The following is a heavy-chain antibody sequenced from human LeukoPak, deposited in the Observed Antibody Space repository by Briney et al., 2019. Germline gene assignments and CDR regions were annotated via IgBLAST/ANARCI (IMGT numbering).Heavy chain of an antibody. CDR3: ARSKVPATGNWFDP. CDR2: INHSGST. CDR1: GRSFSGYY. Sequence: SETLSLTCAVYGRSFSGYYWSWIRQPPGKGLEWIGEINHSGSTNYNPSLKSRVTISVDTSKSQFSLKLSSVTAADTAVYYCARSKVPATGNWFDPWGQGTLVTVSS. D-gene: IGHD2-21*02. J-gene: IGHJ5*02. V-gene: IGHV4-34*01.